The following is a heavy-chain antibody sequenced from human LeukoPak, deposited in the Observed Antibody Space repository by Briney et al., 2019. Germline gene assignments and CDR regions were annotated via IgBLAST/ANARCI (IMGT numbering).Heavy chain of an antibody. Sequence: GGSLRLSCTASGFTFSTYGAHWVRQASGKGLEWVAVISYDGSNKYYADSVKGRFTISRDNSKNTLYLQMNSLRAEDTAVYYCARNSQYDYIWGSYREYFDYWGQGTLVTVSS. V-gene: IGHV3-30*03. J-gene: IGHJ4*02. CDR1: GFTFSTYG. CDR2: ISYDGSNK. CDR3: ARNSQYDYIWGSYREYFDY. D-gene: IGHD3-16*02.